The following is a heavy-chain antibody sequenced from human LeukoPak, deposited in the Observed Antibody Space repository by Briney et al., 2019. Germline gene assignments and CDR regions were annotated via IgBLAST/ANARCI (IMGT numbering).Heavy chain of an antibody. V-gene: IGHV3-23*01. CDR1: GFTFSSYA. D-gene: IGHD3-10*01. CDR2: TSDSGGNT. J-gene: IGHJ6*03. CDR3: TPSSGSYYYYYYMDV. Sequence: KPGGSLRLSCAASGFTFSSYAMGWVRQAPGKGLEWVSTTSDSGGNTYYADSVKGRFTISRDNSKNTLYLQTNSLRDEDTAVYYCTPSSGSYYYYYYMDVWGKGTTVTVSS.